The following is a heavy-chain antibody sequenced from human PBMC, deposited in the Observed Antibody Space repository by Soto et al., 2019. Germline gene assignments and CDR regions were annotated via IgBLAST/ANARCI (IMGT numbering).Heavy chain of an antibody. V-gene: IGHV3-74*01. Sequence: EVQLVESGGGLVQPGGSLRLSCAASGFTFSSYWMHWVRQAPGKWLVWVSRINSDWSSTSYADSLKGRFTISRDNAKNTLYLQMNSLRAEDTAVYYCVRTSLVVAAATREDYWCQGTLVTVSS. J-gene: IGHJ4*02. CDR3: VRTSLVVAAATREDY. CDR1: GFTFSSYW. CDR2: INSDWSST. D-gene: IGHD2-15*01.